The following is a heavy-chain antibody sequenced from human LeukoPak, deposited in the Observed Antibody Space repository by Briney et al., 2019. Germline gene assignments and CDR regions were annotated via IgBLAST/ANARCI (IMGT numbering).Heavy chain of an antibody. CDR3: ARAYRSSRYFDL. CDR1: GGSISSSSYY. V-gene: IGHV4-39*01. CDR2: IYYSGST. J-gene: IGHJ2*01. D-gene: IGHD6-6*01. Sequence: SETLSLTCTVSGGSISSSSYYWGWIRQPPGKGLEWIGSIYYSGSTNYNPSLKSRVTISADTSKNQFSLKLNSVTAADTAVYYCARAYRSSRYFDLWGRGTLVTVSS.